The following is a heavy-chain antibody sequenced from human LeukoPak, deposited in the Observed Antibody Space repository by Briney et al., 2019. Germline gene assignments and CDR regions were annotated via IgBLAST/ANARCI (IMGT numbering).Heavy chain of an antibody. CDR3: AKPTGIPPPF. CDR1: GYSISSSNW. D-gene: IGHD5-18*01. J-gene: IGHJ4*02. CDR2: IYYSGTI. V-gene: IGHV4-28*05. Sequence: PSETLSLTCAVSGYSISSSNWWGWIRQPPGKGLEWIGYIYYSGTIYYNPSLKSRVTMSVDTTKNQFSLKLSSVTAVDTATYYCAKPTGIPPPFWAQETLVTVSS.